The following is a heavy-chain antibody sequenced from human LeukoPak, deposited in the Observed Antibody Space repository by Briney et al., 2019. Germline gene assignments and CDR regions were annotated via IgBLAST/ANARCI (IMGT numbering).Heavy chain of an antibody. J-gene: IGHJ5*02. V-gene: IGHV4-30-2*01. CDR3: VKASEGWFDP. Sequence: LEWIGYVHHSGRTYYSPSLKSRLTISIDTSKNQFSLRLSSVSAADTAVYYCVKASEGWFDPWGQGTLVTVSS. CDR2: VHHSGRT.